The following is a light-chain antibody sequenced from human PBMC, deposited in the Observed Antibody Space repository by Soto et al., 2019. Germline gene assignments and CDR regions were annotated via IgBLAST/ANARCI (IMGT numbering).Light chain of an antibody. V-gene: IGKV3D-20*02. CDR1: QSVSSNF. CDR2: GAS. Sequence: EIVLTQSPGTLSLSPGERATLSCRASQSVSSNFLAWYQQKPGQAPRLLIYGASTRATGIPDRFSGSGSGTDFTLTVSRLEPEDFAVYYCQQRSNWPPWTFGQGTKVEIK. CDR3: QQRSNWPPWT. J-gene: IGKJ1*01.